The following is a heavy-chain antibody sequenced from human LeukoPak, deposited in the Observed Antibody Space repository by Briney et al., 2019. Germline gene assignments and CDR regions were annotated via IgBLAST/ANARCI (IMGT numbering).Heavy chain of an antibody. V-gene: IGHV4-39*07. D-gene: IGHD3-10*01. CDR1: GGSISSSSFY. CDR3: ARRPATMVRGVITRYYYMDV. J-gene: IGHJ6*03. CDR2: INHSGST. Sequence: SETLSLTCTVSGGSISSSSFYWGWIRQPPGKGLEWIGEINHSGSTNYNPSLKSRVTISVDTSKNQFSLKLSSVTAADTAVYYCARRPATMVRGVITRYYYMDVWGKGTTVTISS.